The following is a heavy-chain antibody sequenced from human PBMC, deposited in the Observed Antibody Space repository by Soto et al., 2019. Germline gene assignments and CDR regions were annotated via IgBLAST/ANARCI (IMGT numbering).Heavy chain of an antibody. D-gene: IGHD1-26*01. CDR1: GYTFTGHY. CDR2: IGPGSGST. Sequence: ASVKVSFKASGYTFTGHYIHWVRQAPEQGPEWMGEIGPGSGSTRYAQRFQGRVTMTRDMSITTVYMELNNLSPDDTAVYYCGRGRSGQIVVFYWGQGTPVTVSS. CDR3: GRGRSGQIVVFY. V-gene: IGHV1-2*02. J-gene: IGHJ4*02.